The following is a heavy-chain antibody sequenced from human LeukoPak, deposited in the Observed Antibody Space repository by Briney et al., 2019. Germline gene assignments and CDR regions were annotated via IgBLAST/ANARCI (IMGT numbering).Heavy chain of an antibody. D-gene: IGHD3-10*01. CDR3: ARAYYNDAFDI. Sequence: GGSLRLSCAASGFTFSDYYMSWIRQAPGKGLEWVSYISSSGSTIYYADSVKGRFTISRGNAKNSLYLQMNSLRAEDTAVYYCARAYYNDAFDIWGQGTMVTVSS. CDR2: ISSSGSTI. CDR1: GFTFSDYY. V-gene: IGHV3-11*01. J-gene: IGHJ3*02.